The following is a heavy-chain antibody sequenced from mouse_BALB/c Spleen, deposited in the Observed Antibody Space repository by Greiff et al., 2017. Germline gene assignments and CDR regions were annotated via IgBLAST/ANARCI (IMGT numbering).Heavy chain of an antibody. CDR2: IRLKSDNYAT. Sequence: EVKLEESGGGLVQPGGSMKLSCVASGFTFSSYWMSWVRQSPEKGLEWVAEIRLKSDNYATHYAESVKGKFTISRDDSKSRLYLQMNSLRAEDTGIYYCTASTMSTTGFAYWGQGTLVTVSA. CDR3: TASTMSTTGFAY. J-gene: IGHJ3*01. V-gene: IGHV6-3*01. D-gene: IGHD2-4*01. CDR1: GFTFSSYW.